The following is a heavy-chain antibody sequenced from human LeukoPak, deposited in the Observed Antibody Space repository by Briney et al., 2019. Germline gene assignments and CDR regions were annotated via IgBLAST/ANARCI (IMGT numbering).Heavy chain of an antibody. V-gene: IGHV1-46*01. CDR1: GYNFISYY. D-gene: IGHD2-8*01. CDR3: AREDVVLVDAVRYYYYGMDV. J-gene: IGHJ6*02. Sequence: ASVKVSCKASGYNFISYYMHWVRPAPGQGLDWMGIINPSGGSTSYAQKFQDRVTMTRDTSTSTVYMELSSLKSEDTAVYYCAREDVVLVDAVRYYYYGMDVWGQGTTVTVSS. CDR2: INPSGGST.